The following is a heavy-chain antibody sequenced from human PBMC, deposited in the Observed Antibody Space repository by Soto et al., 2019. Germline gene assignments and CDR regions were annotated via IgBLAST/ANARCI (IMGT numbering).Heavy chain of an antibody. Sequence: GESLKISCAASGFTFSSYWMSWVRQAPGKGLEWVANIKQDGSEKYYVDSVKGRFTISRDNAKNSLYLQMNSLRAEDTAVYYCARDQAGAHNWNDVVPYRAEPYYFDYWGQGTLVTVSS. CDR2: IKQDGSEK. J-gene: IGHJ4*02. CDR3: ARDQAGAHNWNDVVPYRAEPYYFDY. D-gene: IGHD1-1*01. CDR1: GFTFSSYW. V-gene: IGHV3-7*01.